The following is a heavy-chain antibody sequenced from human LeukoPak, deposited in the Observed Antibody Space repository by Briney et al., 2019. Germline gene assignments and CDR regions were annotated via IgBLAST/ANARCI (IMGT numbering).Heavy chain of an antibody. V-gene: IGHV4-34*01. J-gene: IGHJ6*03. CDR1: GGSFSGYY. D-gene: IGHD1-1*01. Sequence: SETLSLTCAVYGGSFSGYYWSWIRQPPGKGLEWIGEINHSGSTNYNPSLKSRVTISVDTSKNQFSLNLTSVTAADTAVYYCARDSAAGSYYYYTDVWGKGTTVTISS. CDR3: ARDSAAGSYYYYTDV. CDR2: INHSGST.